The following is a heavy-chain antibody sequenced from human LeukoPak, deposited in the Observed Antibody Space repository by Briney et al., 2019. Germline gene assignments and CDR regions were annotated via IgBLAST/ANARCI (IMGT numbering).Heavy chain of an antibody. D-gene: IGHD3-9*01. J-gene: IGHJ3*02. CDR3: ARPRYTNSQDAFDI. V-gene: IGHV1-46*01. CDR1: GYTFTTYF. CDR2: IDPSSGGS. Sequence: ASVRVSCKASGYTFTTYFLHWVRQAPGQGLEWVGLIDPSSGGSTSAQKFQVRVTMTRDISTSTVYMDMSSLTSEDTAVYYCARPRYTNSQDAFDIWGQGTMVTVSS.